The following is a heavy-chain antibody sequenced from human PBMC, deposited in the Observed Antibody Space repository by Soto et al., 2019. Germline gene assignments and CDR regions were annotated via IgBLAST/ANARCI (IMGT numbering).Heavy chain of an antibody. CDR3: ARVGSSGWYWFDY. CDR2: INHSGST. J-gene: IGHJ4*02. Sequence: QVQLQQWGAGLLKPSETLSLTCAVYGGSFSGYYWSWIRQPPGKGLEWIGEINHSGSTNYNPSLKSRVTISVDTSKNQFSMKQSSVTSADTAVYYCARVGSSGWYWFDYWGQGTLVTVSS. V-gene: IGHV4-34*01. CDR1: GGSFSGYY. D-gene: IGHD6-19*01.